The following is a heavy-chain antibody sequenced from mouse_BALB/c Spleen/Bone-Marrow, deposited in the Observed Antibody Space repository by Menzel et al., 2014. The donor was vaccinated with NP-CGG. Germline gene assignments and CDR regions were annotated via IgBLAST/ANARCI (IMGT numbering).Heavy chain of an antibody. CDR2: ISSGSSTV. D-gene: IGHD1-1*01. CDR1: GFTFSSFG. CDR3: ARSGSSSGYFDY. V-gene: IGHV5-17*02. Sequence: EVKVVESGGGLVQPGGSRKLSCAASGFTFSSFGMHWVRQAPEKGLEWVAYISSGSSTVYYADKVMGRFTISRDNPKNTLFLQMTSLRSEDTAMYYCARSGSSSGYFDYWGQGTTLTASS. J-gene: IGHJ2*01.